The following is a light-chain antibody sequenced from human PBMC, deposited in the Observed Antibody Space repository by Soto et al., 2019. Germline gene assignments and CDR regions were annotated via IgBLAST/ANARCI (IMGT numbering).Light chain of an antibody. CDR1: EGVIRGY. J-gene: IGKJ1*01. CDR3: KQYGSSLCT. CDR2: GAS. Sequence: EIVVAPSPGTLSLSPGERATVYCRAIEGVIRGYLAWYQQKPGQAPRLLIYGASSSATGIPDRFSGSGSGTDFTLAISRLESEDFAVYYCKQYGSSLCTFGQGTEVDIK. V-gene: IGKV3-20*01.